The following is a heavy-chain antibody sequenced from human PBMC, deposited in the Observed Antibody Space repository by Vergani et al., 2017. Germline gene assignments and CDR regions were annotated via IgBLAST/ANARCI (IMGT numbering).Heavy chain of an antibody. Sequence: QVQLQESGPGLVKPSETLSLTCTVSGGSISSYYWSWNRQPAGKGLEWIGRIYTSGSTNYNPSLKSRVTMSVDTSKNQFSLKLSSVTAADTAVYYCARIAVAGLTHWYFDFWGRGTLVTVSS. D-gene: IGHD6-19*01. CDR2: IYTSGST. V-gene: IGHV4-4*07. CDR3: ARIAVAGLTHWYFDF. CDR1: GGSISSYY. J-gene: IGHJ2*01.